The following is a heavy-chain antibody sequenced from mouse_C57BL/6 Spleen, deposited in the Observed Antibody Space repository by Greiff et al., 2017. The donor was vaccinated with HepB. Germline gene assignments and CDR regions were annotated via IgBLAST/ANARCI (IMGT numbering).Heavy chain of an antibody. V-gene: IGHV1-82*01. J-gene: IGHJ4*01. D-gene: IGHD2-3*01. Sequence: ESGPELVKPGASVKISCKASGYAFSSSWMNWVKQRPGKGLEWIGRIYPGDGDTNYNGKFKGKATLTADKSSSTAYMQLSSLTSEDSAVYFCAGWLDAMDYWGQGTSVTVSS. CDR1: GYAFSSSW. CDR3: AGWLDAMDY. CDR2: IYPGDGDT.